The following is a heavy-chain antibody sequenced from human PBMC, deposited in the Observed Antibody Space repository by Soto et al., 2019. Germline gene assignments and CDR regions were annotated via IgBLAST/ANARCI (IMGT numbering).Heavy chain of an antibody. CDR1: GGSFSGYY. CDR3: ARRKLFIAAAVHNWFDP. Sequence: PSETLCLTCAVYGGSFSGYYWSWIRQPPGKGLEWIGEINHSGSTNYNPSLKSRVTISVDTSKNQFSLKLSSVTAADTAVYYCARRKLFIAAAVHNWFDPWGQGTLVTVSS. CDR2: INHSGST. V-gene: IGHV4-34*01. D-gene: IGHD6-13*01. J-gene: IGHJ5*02.